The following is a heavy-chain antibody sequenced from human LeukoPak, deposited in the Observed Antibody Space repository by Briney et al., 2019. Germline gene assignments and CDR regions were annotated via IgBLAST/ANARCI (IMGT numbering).Heavy chain of an antibody. V-gene: IGHV1-8*01. CDR3: ARVRQLLVRNKGFDP. Sequence: ASVKVSCKASGYTFTSYDINWVRQATGQGLEWMGWMNPNSGNTGYAQKFQGRVTMTRNTSISTAYMELSSLRSEDTAVYYCARVRQLLVRNKGFDPWGQGTLVTVSS. D-gene: IGHD6-13*01. CDR1: GYTFTSYD. J-gene: IGHJ5*02. CDR2: MNPNSGNT.